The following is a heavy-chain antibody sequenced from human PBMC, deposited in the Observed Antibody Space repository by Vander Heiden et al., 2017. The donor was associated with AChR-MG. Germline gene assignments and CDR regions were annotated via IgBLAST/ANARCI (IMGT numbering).Heavy chain of an antibody. D-gene: IGHD1-26*01. J-gene: IGHJ1*01. V-gene: IGHV3-73*01. CDR3: TRLVVGRFTEDN. Sequence: EVPLVESGGGLVQPGGSLTLSCAASGFPFPGSAMHRVRQGSGKGLEWVGRMRGRANNYATAYAASLAGRFTISRDDSKNTAYLQMDSLQTEDTAVYYCTRLVVGRFTEDNWGHGTLVTVSS. CDR2: MRGRANNYAT. CDR1: GFPFPGSA.